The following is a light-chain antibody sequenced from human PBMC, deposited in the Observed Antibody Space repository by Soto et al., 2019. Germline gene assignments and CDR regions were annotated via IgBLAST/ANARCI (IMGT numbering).Light chain of an antibody. J-gene: IGKJ4*01. CDR2: DAS. CDR1: QSVSSN. Sequence: LKISPAALSLSPGERATLSCRASQSVSSNLAWYQQKPGQAPRLLIYDASNRATGIPARFSGSGSGTDFTLTISSLQPEDFAVYYCHQRSNWPPTFGGGTKVDIK. V-gene: IGKV3-11*01. CDR3: HQRSNWPPT.